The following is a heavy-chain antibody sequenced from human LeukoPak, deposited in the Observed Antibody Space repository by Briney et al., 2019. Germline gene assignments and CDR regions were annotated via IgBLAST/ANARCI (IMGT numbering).Heavy chain of an antibody. CDR1: GFTFSSYS. CDR2: ITSSSSII. D-gene: IGHD1-7*01. CDR3: ARVGLWHYPMDS. V-gene: IGHV3-48*01. J-gene: IGHJ4*02. Sequence: GGSLRLSCAASGFTFSSYSMNWVRQAPGKGLEWISYITSSSSIIYYGDSVKGRFTVSRDNAKNSLYLQMNSLRAEDTAVYFCARVGLWHYPMDSWGQGTLVTVSS.